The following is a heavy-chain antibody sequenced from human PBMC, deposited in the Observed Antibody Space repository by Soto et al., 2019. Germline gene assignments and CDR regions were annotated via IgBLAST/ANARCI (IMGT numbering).Heavy chain of an antibody. D-gene: IGHD3-16*01. CDR2: ISGSGGNT. Sequence: GGSLRLSCAASGFTFSSYAMSWVRQAPGKGLEWVSGISGSGGNTYYADSVNGRFTISRDNSKNTLYLQMNSLRAEDTAVYYCARASGGVRYYYGMDVWGQGTTVTVSS. J-gene: IGHJ6*02. CDR1: GFTFSSYA. CDR3: ARASGGVRYYYGMDV. V-gene: IGHV3-23*01.